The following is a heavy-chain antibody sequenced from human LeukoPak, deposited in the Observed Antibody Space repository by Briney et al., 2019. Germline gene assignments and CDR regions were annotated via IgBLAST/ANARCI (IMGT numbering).Heavy chain of an antibody. CDR2: IIVGSGNT. V-gene: IGHV1-58*02. CDR3: AAPGYYDSSGYSI. J-gene: IGHJ4*02. Sequence: TSVKVSCKASGFTFTSSAMQWVRQARGQGLEWMGWIIVGSGNTNYAQKFQETVPITSDMSTSTAYMELSSLRSEDTAVYYCAAPGYYDSSGYSIWGQGTLVTVSS. CDR1: GFTFTSSA. D-gene: IGHD3-22*01.